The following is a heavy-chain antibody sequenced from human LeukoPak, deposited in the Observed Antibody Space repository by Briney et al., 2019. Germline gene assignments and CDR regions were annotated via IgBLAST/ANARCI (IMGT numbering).Heavy chain of an antibody. CDR2: ISAYDGNT. CDR1: GYTFTTYG. D-gene: IGHD2-2*01. CDR3: ARALKISSSLRGYYGMDV. J-gene: IGHJ6*02. V-gene: IGHV1-18*01. Sequence: ASVKVSCKASGYTFTTYGISWVRQAPGQGLEWMGWISAYDGNTNYAQKLQGRVTMTTDTSTSTAYMELRSLRSDDTAVYYCARALKISSSLRGYYGMDVWGQGTTVTVSS.